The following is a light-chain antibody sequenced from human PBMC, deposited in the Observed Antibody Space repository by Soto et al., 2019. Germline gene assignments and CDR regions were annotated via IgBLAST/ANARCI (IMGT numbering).Light chain of an antibody. J-gene: IGKJ5*01. V-gene: IGKV3-20*01. CDR2: DAS. CDR1: QSVINNY. Sequence: EIVLTQSPGTLSLSPGERATLSCRASQSVINNYLAWYQHKPGQAPRLLIFDASSRATGIPDRFSGSGSGTDLTLTISRLEPEDFPVYYCERYGSSITFGQGTRLEIK. CDR3: ERYGSSIT.